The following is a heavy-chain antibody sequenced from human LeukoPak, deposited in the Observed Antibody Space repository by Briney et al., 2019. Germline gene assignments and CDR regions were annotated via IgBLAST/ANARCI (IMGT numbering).Heavy chain of an antibody. CDR1: GYTFTCYY. D-gene: IGHD2-2*01. J-gene: IGHJ4*02. CDR3: ARNQGYCSSTSCPHDDY. CDR2: INPNSGGT. V-gene: IGHV1-2*02. Sequence: SVKVSCKASGYTFTCYYMHWVRQTPGQGLEWMGWINPNSGGTNYAQKFQGRVTMTRDTSISTAYMELSRLRSDDTAVYYCARNQGYCSSTSCPHDDYWGQGTLVTVSS.